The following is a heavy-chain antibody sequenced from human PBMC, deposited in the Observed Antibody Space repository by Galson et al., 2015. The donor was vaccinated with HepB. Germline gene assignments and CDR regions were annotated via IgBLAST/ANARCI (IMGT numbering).Heavy chain of an antibody. J-gene: IGHJ5*02. Sequence: SVKVSCKASGYTFSSYAISWVRQAPGQGLEWMGRIIPILGIANYAQKFQGRVTITADKSTSTAYMELSSLRSEDTAVYYCARGLGFCSGGSCNNCFDPWGQGTLVTVSS. V-gene: IGHV1-69*04. D-gene: IGHD2-15*01. CDR1: GYTFSSYA. CDR2: IIPILGIA. CDR3: ARGLGFCSGGSCNNCFDP.